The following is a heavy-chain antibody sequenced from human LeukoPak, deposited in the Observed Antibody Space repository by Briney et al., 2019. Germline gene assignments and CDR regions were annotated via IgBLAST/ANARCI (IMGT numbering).Heavy chain of an antibody. D-gene: IGHD3-10*01. V-gene: IGHV4-59*01. J-gene: IGHJ2*01. CDR3: ARDSSYYGSGSYNWCFDL. CDR2: IYYSGST. Sequence: SETLSLTCTVSGGSISTYYWSWIRQPPGEGLEWIGYIYYSGSTNYNPSLKSRVTISVDTSKNQFSLKLSSVTAADTAVYYCARDSSYYGSGSYNWCFDLWGRGTLVTVSS. CDR1: GGSISTYY.